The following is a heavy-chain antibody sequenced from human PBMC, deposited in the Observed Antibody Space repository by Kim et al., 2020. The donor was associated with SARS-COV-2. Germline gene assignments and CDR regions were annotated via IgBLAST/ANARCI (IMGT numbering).Heavy chain of an antibody. V-gene: IGHV5-10-1*01. CDR3: ARVGNDYSNYPDGNWFDP. D-gene: IGHD4-4*01. CDR1: GYSFTSYW. CDR2: IDPSDSYT. J-gene: IGHJ5*02. Sequence: GESLKISCKGSGYSFTSYWISWVRQMPGKGLEWMGRIDPSDSYTNYSPSFQGHVTISADKSISTAYLQWSSLKASDTAMYYCARVGNDYSNYPDGNWFDPWGQGTLVTVSS.